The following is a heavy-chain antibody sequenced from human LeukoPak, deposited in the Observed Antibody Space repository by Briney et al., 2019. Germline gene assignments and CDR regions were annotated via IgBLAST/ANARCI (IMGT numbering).Heavy chain of an antibody. Sequence: SQTLSLTCAVSGGSISSGDYYWSWIRQPPGKGLEWIGYIYYSGSTYYNPSLKSRVTISVDTSKNQFSLKLSSVTAADTAVYYCARVPVGILRFDYWGQGTLVTVSS. J-gene: IGHJ4*02. D-gene: IGHD4-17*01. CDR3: ARVPVGILRFDY. CDR2: IYYSGST. V-gene: IGHV4-30-4*08. CDR1: GGSISSGDYY.